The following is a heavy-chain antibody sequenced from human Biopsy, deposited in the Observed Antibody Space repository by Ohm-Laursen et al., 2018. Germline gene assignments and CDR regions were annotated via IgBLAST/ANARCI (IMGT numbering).Heavy chain of an antibody. D-gene: IGHD2-15*01. J-gene: IGHJ4*02. CDR1: GDSINSSY. CDR3: ARRGSGGRSFDH. CDR2: ISNSGNT. V-gene: IGHV4-59*08. Sequence: TLSLTCTVSGDSINSSYWSWIRRAPGKGLEWIGFISNSGNTNYNPSLKSRVIISVDTSKNQFSLNLSSVTAADTAVYYCARRGSGGRSFDHWGQGTLVTVSS.